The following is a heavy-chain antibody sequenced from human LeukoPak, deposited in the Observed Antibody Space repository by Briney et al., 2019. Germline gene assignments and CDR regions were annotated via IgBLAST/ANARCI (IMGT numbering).Heavy chain of an antibody. V-gene: IGHV3-23*01. CDR3: AKDLTAGTLGFDY. D-gene: IGHD6-13*01. CDR1: GFTFSSYA. J-gene: IGHJ4*02. CDR2: ISGSGGST. Sequence: PGGSLRLSCAAPGFTFSSYAMSWVRQAPGKGLEWVSAISGSGGSTYYADSVKGRFTISRDNSKNTLYLQMNSLRAEDTAVYYCAKDLTAGTLGFDYWGQGTLVTVSS.